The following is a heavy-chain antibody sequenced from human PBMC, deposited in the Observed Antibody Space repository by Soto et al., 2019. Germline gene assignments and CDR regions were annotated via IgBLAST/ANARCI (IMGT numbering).Heavy chain of an antibody. D-gene: IGHD5-18*01. CDR1: GGSISSSSYY. J-gene: IGHJ6*02. V-gene: IGHV4-39*01. CDR3: ARPNKAMGNGYYGMDV. Sequence: SETLSLTCTVSGGSISSSSYYWGWIRKPPGKGQEWIGSIYYSGTTYYNPSLKSRVTISVDTSKNQFSLRLSSVTAADTAVYYCARPNKAMGNGYYGMDVWGQGTTVTVSS. CDR2: IYYSGTT.